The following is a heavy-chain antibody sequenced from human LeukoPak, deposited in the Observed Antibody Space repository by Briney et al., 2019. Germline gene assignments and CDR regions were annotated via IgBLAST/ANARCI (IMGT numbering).Heavy chain of an antibody. CDR1: GFTFSSYA. CDR2: ISGSGGST. D-gene: IGHD2-15*01. Sequence: PGGSLRLSCAASGFTFSSYAMSWVRQAPGKGLEWVSAISGSGGSTYYADSVKGRFTISRDNSKNTLYLQMNSLRAEDTAVYYCAKDIVAVVAEKDYFDYWGQGTLVTVSS. J-gene: IGHJ4*02. CDR3: AKDIVAVVAEKDYFDY. V-gene: IGHV3-23*01.